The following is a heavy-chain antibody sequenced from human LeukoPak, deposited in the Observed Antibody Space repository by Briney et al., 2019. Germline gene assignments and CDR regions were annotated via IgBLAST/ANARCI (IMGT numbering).Heavy chain of an antibody. CDR1: GYTLTELS. CDR2: FDPEDGET. Sequence: ASVKVSCKVSGYTLTELSMHWVRQAPGKGLEWMGGFDPEDGETIYAQKFQGRVTMTEDTSTDTAYMELSSLRSEDTAVYYCATVVAPLRFLDWPGFDYWGQGTLVTVSS. CDR3: ATVVAPLRFLDWPGFDY. D-gene: IGHD3-3*01. J-gene: IGHJ4*02. V-gene: IGHV1-24*01.